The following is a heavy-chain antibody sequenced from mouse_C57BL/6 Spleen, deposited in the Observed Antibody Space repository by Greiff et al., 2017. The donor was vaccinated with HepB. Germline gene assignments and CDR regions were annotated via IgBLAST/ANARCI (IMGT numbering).Heavy chain of an antibody. CDR1: GFNIKDYY. D-gene: IGHD1-1*01. Sequence: VHVKQSGAELVKPGASVKLSCTASGFNIKDYYMHWVKQRTEQGLEWIGRIDPEDGETKYAPKFQGKATITADTSSNTAYLQLSSLTSEDTAVYYCARGITTVVAYYFDYWGQGTTLTVSS. V-gene: IGHV14-2*01. CDR3: ARGITTVVAYYFDY. CDR2: IDPEDGET. J-gene: IGHJ2*01.